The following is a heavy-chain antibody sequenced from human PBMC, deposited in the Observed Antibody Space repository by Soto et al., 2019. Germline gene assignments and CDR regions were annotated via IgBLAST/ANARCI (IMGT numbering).Heavy chain of an antibody. CDR1: GYTFTSYG. D-gene: IGHD3-10*01. CDR3: ARTYYYGSGSYYYGMDV. V-gene: IGHV1-18*04. Sequence: ASVKVSCKASGYTFTSYGISWVRQAPGQGLDWMGWISAYNGNTNYAQKLQGRVTMTTDTSTSTAYMELRSLRSDDTAVYYCARTYYYGSGSYYYGMDVWGQGTTVTVSS. CDR2: ISAYNGNT. J-gene: IGHJ6*02.